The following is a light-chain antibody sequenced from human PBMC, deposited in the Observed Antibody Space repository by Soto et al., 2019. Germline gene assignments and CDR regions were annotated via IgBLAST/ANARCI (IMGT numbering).Light chain of an antibody. V-gene: IGKV1-39*01. J-gene: IGKJ4*01. CDR3: QQSYSTPLT. Sequence: IQLTQSPSCVSASVGGRLNITCRASQSISSYLNWYQQKPGKAPKLLIYAASSLQSGGPSRFSGSGSGTDFTLAIRSLQPEDFATYYYQQSYSTPLTVGGGTKVDIK. CDR2: AAS. CDR1: QSISSY.